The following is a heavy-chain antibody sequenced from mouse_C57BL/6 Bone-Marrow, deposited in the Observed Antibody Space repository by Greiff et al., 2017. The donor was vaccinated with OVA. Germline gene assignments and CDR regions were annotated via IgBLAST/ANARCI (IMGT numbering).Heavy chain of an antibody. D-gene: IGHD3-2*01. CDR2: IYPGDGDT. Sequence: QVQLQQSGPELVKPGASVKISCKASGYAFSSSWMNWVKQRPGKGLEWIGRIYPGDGDTNYNGKFKGKATLTADKSSSTAYMQLSSLTSEDSAVYFCARGGETRDFDYWGQGTTLTVSS. V-gene: IGHV1-82*01. CDR1: GYAFSSSW. CDR3: ARGGETRDFDY. J-gene: IGHJ2*01.